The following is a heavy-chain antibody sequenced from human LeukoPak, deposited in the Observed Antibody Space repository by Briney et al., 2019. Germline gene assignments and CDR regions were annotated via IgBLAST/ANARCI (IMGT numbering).Heavy chain of an antibody. J-gene: IGHJ4*02. CDR3: ARDAAEQQLVHYFDY. CDR2: IYTDGST. CDR1: GFTVSSNF. D-gene: IGHD6-13*01. Sequence: GGSLRLSCAASGFTVSSNFMSWVRQAPGKGLEWVSLIYTDGSTYYADSVKGRFSISRDNSKNTLYPQMDSLRAEDTAVYYCARDAAEQQLVHYFDYWGQGTLVTVSS. V-gene: IGHV3-53*01.